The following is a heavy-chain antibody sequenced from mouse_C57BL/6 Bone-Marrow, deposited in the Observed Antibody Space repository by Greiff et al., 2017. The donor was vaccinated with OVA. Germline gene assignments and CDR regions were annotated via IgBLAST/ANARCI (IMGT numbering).Heavy chain of an antibody. CDR3: TRLVLDHFDY. V-gene: IGHV1-15*01. CDR1: GYTFTDYE. J-gene: IGHJ2*01. CDR2: IDPETGGT. Sequence: VQLQESGAELVRPGASVTLSCKASGYTFTDYEMHWVKQTPVHGLEWIGAIDPETGGTAYNQKFKGKAILTADKSSSTAYMELRSLASEDSAVYYCTRLVLDHFDYWGQGTTLTVSS.